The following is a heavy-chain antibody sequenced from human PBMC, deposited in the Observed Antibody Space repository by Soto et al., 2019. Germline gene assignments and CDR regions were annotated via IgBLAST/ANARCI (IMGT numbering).Heavy chain of an antibody. CDR2: ISKSGTTT. CDR3: TRDPEALDS. V-gene: IGHV3-48*03. Sequence: HPGGSLRLPCVASGFTFSSDGMNWVRQGPGKGLEWLSSISKSGTTTYYADSVKGRFTISRDNAKNSLYLQMNSLKADDTAVYYCTRDPEALDSWGQGILVTVSS. J-gene: IGHJ4*02. CDR1: GFTFSSDG.